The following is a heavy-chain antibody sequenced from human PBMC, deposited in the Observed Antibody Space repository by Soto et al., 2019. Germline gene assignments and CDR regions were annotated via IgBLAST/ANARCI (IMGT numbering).Heavy chain of an antibody. J-gene: IGHJ4*02. CDR2: ISSTTNYI. Sequence: EVQLVESGGGLVKPGGSLRLSCAASGFTFTRYSRNWVRQAPWKGLEWVSSISSTTNYIYYGDSMKGRFTISRDNAKNSLYLELNSLRAEDTAVYYCARESEDPTSNFDYWGQGTLVTVSS. V-gene: IGHV3-21*06. CDR1: GFTFTRYS. CDR3: ARESEDPTSNFDY.